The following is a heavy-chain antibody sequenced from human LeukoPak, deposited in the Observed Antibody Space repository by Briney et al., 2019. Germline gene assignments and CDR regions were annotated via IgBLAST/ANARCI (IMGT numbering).Heavy chain of an antibody. CDR1: GFTFSTYA. D-gene: IGHD4-23*01. V-gene: IGHV3-23*01. Sequence: PGGSLRLSCAASGFTFSTYAMTWVRQAPGKGLEWVSGISGSGTSTYYADSVKGRFTISRDNSKNTLNLQMNSLRAEDTALYSCAKDYGGNSDAFDIWGQGTVVTVSS. CDR3: AKDYGGNSDAFDI. J-gene: IGHJ3*02. CDR2: ISGSGTST.